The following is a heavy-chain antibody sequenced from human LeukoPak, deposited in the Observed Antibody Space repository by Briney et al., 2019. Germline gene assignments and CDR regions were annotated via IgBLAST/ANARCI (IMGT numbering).Heavy chain of an antibody. CDR3: ARGSSGIMKVFDY. Sequence: SETLSLTCTVSGGSISGYYWSWIRQPPGKGLEWIGYIYYSGSTNYNPSLKSRVTISVDTSKNQFSLKLSSVTAADTAVYYCARGSSGIMKVFDYWGQGTLVTVSS. V-gene: IGHV4-59*01. D-gene: IGHD3-22*01. J-gene: IGHJ4*02. CDR1: GGSISGYY. CDR2: IYYSGST.